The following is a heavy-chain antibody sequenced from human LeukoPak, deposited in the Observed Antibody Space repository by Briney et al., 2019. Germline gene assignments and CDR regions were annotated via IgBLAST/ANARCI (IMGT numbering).Heavy chain of an antibody. J-gene: IGHJ5*02. V-gene: IGHV3-30*02. Sequence: GGSLRLSCAASGFTFSSYGMHWVRQAPGKGLEWVAFIRYDGSNKYYADSVKGRFTISRDNSKNTLYLQMNSLRAEDTAVYYCAGDFWSGYFYNWFDPWGQGTLVTVSS. CDR1: GFTFSSYG. CDR3: AGDFWSGYFYNWFDP. CDR2: IRYDGSNK. D-gene: IGHD3-3*01.